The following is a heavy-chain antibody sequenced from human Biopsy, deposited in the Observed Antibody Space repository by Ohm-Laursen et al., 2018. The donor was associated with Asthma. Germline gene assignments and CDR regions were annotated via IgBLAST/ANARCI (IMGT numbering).Heavy chain of an antibody. V-gene: IGHV1-24*01. CDR2: HDHEEGGT. Sequence: ASVKVSCKIFGYSLTDLSMHWVRQAPGQGLEWMGGHDHEEGGTVNARRFQGRVTMTKDTSTDTAYMELSSLSSGDTAVYYCASDFPKDYVRYNFQFWGQGTLVTVSS. D-gene: IGHD4-17*01. CDR3: ASDFPKDYVRYNFQF. CDR1: GYSLTDLS. J-gene: IGHJ4*02.